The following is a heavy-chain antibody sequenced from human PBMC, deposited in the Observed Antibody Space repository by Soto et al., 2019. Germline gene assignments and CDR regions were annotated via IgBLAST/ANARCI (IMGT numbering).Heavy chain of an antibody. CDR1: GFTFSSYA. CDR3: AKAMDIVAPLPYYYYGMDV. Sequence: QVQLVESGGGVVQPGRSLRLSCAASGFTFSSYAMHWVRQAPGKGLEWVAVISYDGSNKYYADSVKGRFTISRDNSKNTLYLQMNSLRAEDTAVYYCAKAMDIVAPLPYYYYGMDVWGQGTTVTVS. D-gene: IGHD5-12*01. J-gene: IGHJ6*02. V-gene: IGHV3-30-3*01. CDR2: ISYDGSNK.